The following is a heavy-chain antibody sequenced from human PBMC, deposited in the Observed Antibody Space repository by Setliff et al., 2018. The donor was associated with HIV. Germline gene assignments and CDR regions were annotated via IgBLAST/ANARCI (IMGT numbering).Heavy chain of an antibody. CDR2: ISSSSSYT. CDR1: GFTFSRYT. V-gene: IGHV3-21*05. D-gene: IGHD5-18*01. CDR3: ASIELAAMVPVDY. Sequence: GGSLRLSCAASGFTFSRYTMTWVRQAPGKELEWVSYISSSSSYTNYADSVKGRFTISRDNAKNSLYLQMNSLRAEDTAVYYCASIELAAMVPVDYWGQGTLVTVSS. J-gene: IGHJ4*02.